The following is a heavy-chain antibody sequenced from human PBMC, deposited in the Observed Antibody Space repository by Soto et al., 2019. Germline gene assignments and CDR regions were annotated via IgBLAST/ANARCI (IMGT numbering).Heavy chain of an antibody. Sequence: SETLSLTCNVSGGSISSGAYSWSWIRQDPGKGLEWIGYIYYSGSTYYNPSLKSRVTISVDTYKNQFFLKLSSVTAADTALYYCAREHSGSYYYDCWGQGTLVTVSS. J-gene: IGHJ4*02. V-gene: IGHV4-31*03. D-gene: IGHD3-22*01. CDR3: AREHSGSYYYDC. CDR1: GGSISSGAYS. CDR2: IYYSGST.